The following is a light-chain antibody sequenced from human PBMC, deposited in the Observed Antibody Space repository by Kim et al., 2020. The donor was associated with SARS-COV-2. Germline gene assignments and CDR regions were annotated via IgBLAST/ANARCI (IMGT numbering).Light chain of an antibody. CDR1: KLGDKY. CDR3: QAWDSSTVV. J-gene: IGLJ1*01. Sequence: VAPGHTASITCCGDKLGDKYACWYQQKPGQSPVLVIYQDSKRPAGIPERFSGSNSGNTATLTISGTQARDEADYYCQAWDSSTVVFGTGTKVTVL. V-gene: IGLV3-1*01. CDR2: QDS.